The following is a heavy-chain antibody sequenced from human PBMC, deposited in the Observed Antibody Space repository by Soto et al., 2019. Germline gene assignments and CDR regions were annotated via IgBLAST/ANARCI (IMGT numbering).Heavy chain of an antibody. CDR1: GVTFNMYA. Sequence: EVQLSESGGGLAQPGGSLRLSCAASGVTFNMYAMSWVRQAPGKGLEWVSGIGDSGANTYYVDFVKGRFTISRDNSKNTLYLQMDSLRAEDTAIYYCARTITAYFWAGAYWGQGTLVTVSS. CDR2: IGDSGANT. CDR3: ARTITAYFWAGAY. V-gene: IGHV3-23*01. J-gene: IGHJ4*02. D-gene: IGHD1-1*01.